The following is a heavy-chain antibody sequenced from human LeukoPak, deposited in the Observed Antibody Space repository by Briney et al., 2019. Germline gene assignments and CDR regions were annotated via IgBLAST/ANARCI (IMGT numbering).Heavy chain of an antibody. D-gene: IGHD2-2*01. CDR2: IIPIFGTA. CDR1: GGTFSSYA. Sequence: SAKVSCKASGGTFSSYAISWVRQAPGQGLEWMGGIIPIFGTANYAQKFQGRVTITADESTSTAYMELSSLRSEDTAVYYCARAGSTYCSSTSCYYYYYYGMDVWGRGTTVTVSS. V-gene: IGHV1-69*13. J-gene: IGHJ6*02. CDR3: ARAGSTYCSSTSCYYYYYYGMDV.